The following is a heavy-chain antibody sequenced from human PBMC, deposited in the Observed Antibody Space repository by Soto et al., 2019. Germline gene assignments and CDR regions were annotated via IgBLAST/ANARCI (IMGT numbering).Heavy chain of an antibody. J-gene: IGHJ6*02. Sequence: KTSETLSLTCAVYGGSFSAYYWSWVRQPPGKGMEWIGEIIHSESTKYNPSLKSRVTISVDTSKTQFSLKLSSVTAADTAVYYWARQRPTDGRWEFANYYGMDVWGQGTPVTVSS. V-gene: IGHV4-34*12. CDR3: ARQRPTDGRWEFANYYGMDV. CDR2: IIHSEST. D-gene: IGHD1-26*01. CDR1: GGSFSAYY.